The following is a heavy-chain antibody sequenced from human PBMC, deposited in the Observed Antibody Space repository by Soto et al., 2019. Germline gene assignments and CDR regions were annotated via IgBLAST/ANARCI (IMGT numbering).Heavy chain of an antibody. CDR2: IRGRGATT. J-gene: IGHJ4*02. V-gene: IGHV3-23*01. CDR3: AEDVNYDVLAGYYYY. CDR1: DFTLSSYG. Sequence: GGSLRLSCAASDFTLSSYGMTWVRQPPGKGLEWVSTIRGRGATTYYADSVKGRFTISRDDSKNTLYLQMNSLRVDDTAVYFCAEDVNYDVLAGYYYYWGQGTRVTVSS. D-gene: IGHD3-9*01.